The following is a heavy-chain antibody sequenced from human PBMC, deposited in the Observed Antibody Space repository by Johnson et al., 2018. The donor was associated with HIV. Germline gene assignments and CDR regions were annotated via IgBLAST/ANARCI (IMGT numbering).Heavy chain of an antibody. CDR1: GFTFSSYG. V-gene: IGHV3-30*02. J-gene: IGHJ3*01. CDR3: ARNQWLEIPSDALDV. D-gene: IGHD6-19*01. CDR2: IRYDGGNK. Sequence: VQLVESGGGVVQPGGSLRLSCAASGFTFSSYGMHWVRQAPGKGLEWVAFIRYDGGNKYYADSVKGRFTISRENAKNSLYLQMNSLRAEDPAVYYCARNQWLEIPSDALDVWGQGTMVTVSS.